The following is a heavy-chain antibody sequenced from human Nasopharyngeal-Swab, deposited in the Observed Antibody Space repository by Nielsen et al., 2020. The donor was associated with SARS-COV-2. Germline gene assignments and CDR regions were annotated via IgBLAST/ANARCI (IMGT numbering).Heavy chain of an antibody. V-gene: IGHV3-33*01. Sequence: LSLTCAASGFTFSSYRMHWVRQAPGRGLEWVAVIWYDGSNKYYADSVKGRFTISRDKSKNTLYLHMNSLRAEDTAVYYCARRQESYSSSWLNSYFDLWGRGTLVTVSS. CDR1: GFTFSSYR. D-gene: IGHD6-13*01. CDR3: ARRQESYSSSWLNSYFDL. CDR2: IWYDGSNK. J-gene: IGHJ2*01.